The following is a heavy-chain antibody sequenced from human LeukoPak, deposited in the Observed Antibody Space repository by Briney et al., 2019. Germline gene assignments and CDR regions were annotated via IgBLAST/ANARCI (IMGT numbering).Heavy chain of an antibody. CDR2: ISWNSGSI. CDR3: AKAVGANRDSFDY. J-gene: IGHJ4*02. D-gene: IGHD1-26*01. Sequence: GGSLRLSCAASRFTFDDYAMHWVRQAPGKGLEWVSGISWNSGSIGYADSVKDRFTISRDNAKNSLYLQMNSLRAEATALYYCAKAVGANRDSFDYWGQGTLVTVSS. CDR1: RFTFDDYA. V-gene: IGHV3-9*01.